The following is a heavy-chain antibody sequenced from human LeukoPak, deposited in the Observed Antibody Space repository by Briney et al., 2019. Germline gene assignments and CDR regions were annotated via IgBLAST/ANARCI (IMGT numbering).Heavy chain of an antibody. D-gene: IGHD2-2*01. CDR1: GFTFSNYA. Sequence: GGSLRLSCAASGFTFSNYAMNWVRQAPGKGLEWVSYISSSSSTIYYADSVKGRFIISRDNAKKSLYLHMNSLRDEDTAVYYCARDGGYCSSTNCHLDYWGQGTLVTVSS. J-gene: IGHJ4*02. CDR3: ARDGGYCSSTNCHLDY. V-gene: IGHV3-48*02. CDR2: ISSSSSTI.